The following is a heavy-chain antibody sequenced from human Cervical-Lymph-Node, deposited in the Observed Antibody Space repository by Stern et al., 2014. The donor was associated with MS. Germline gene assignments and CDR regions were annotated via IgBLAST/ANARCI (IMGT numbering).Heavy chain of an antibody. CDR2: FIPMFGTT. Sequence: DQLVASGAEVKKPGSSMKVSCKASGGRFSSLDICWVRQAPGQGLEWLGGFIPMFGTTNYAQKVQGRVPRVADACTNTANMELRSLRSEDTAVYYCVRDQGGIADSWGQGTLVTVSS. J-gene: IGHJ5*01. V-gene: IGHV1-69*01. CDR3: VRDQGGIADS. D-gene: IGHD6-13*01. CDR1: GGRFSSLD.